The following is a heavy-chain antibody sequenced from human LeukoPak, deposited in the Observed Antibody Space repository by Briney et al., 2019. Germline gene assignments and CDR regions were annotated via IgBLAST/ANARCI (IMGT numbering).Heavy chain of an antibody. D-gene: IGHD2-15*01. J-gene: IGHJ4*02. Sequence: SETLSLTCTVSGGSISSASYYWSWIRQPAGKGLEWIGRIYTSGRTTYNPSLQSRVTISVDTSKKQVSLTLDSVTAADTATYYCVRDIFYFDYWGQGIQVTVSS. CDR2: IYTSGRT. CDR3: VRDIFYFDY. V-gene: IGHV4-61*02. CDR1: GGSISSASYY.